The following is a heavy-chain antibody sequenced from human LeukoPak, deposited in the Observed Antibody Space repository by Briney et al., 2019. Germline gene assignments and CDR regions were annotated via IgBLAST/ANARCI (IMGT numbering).Heavy chain of an antibody. D-gene: IGHD1-26*01. CDR2: IYTSGST. CDR1: GGSISSYY. V-gene: IGHV4-4*07. Sequence: SETLSLTCTVSGGSISSYYWSWIRQPAGKGLEWIGRIYTSGSTNYNPSLKSRVTMSVDTSKNQFSLELSSVTAADTAVYYRARDHAYSGQRIRYYYYMDVWGKGTTVTVSS. J-gene: IGHJ6*03. CDR3: ARDHAYSGQRIRYYYYMDV.